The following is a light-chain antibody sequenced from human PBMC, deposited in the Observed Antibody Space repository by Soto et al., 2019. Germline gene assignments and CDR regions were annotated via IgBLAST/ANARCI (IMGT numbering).Light chain of an antibody. CDR2: KTN. CDR1: YYNIGKNL. Sequence: QSVLTQPPSASGTPGQGITMSCSGGYYNIGKNLVYWYQQRPGTAPKLLIYKTNQRPSGVPDRFSGSKSGSSASLAISGLRSEDEADYSCAAWDDSLSAGVFGGGTKVTVL. CDR3: AAWDDSLSAGV. V-gene: IGLV1-47*01. J-gene: IGLJ3*02.